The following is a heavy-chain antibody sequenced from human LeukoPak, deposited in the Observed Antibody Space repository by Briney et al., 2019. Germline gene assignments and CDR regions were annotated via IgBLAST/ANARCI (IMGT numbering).Heavy chain of an antibody. V-gene: IGHV4-59*04. J-gene: IGHJ4*02. D-gene: IGHD6-13*01. CDR3: ARHLRAAAGTKYYFDY. CDR2: IYYSGST. Sequence: SETLSLTCTVSGGSISTYCWSWIRQPAGRGLEWIGSIYYSGSTYYNPSLKSRVTISVDTSKNQFSLKLSSVTAADTAVYYCARHLRAAAGTKYYFDYWGQGTLVTVSS. CDR1: GGSISTYC.